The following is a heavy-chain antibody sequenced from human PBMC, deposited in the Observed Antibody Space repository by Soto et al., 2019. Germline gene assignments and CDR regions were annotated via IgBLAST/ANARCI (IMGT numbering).Heavy chain of an antibody. D-gene: IGHD5-18*01. CDR2: IWYDGISK. Sequence: GRSLRLSCEASGFTFINFCINWVRHVPCKLLEWVERIWYDGISKYYVDSVKGLFNISRDNSKETVYLKMNSLRAEDTGVYYFARKIYSKSEAMDVCCQAITSSVSS. CDR3: ARKIYSKSEAMDV. CDR1: GFTFINFC. J-gene: IGHJ6*02. V-gene: IGHV3-33*01.